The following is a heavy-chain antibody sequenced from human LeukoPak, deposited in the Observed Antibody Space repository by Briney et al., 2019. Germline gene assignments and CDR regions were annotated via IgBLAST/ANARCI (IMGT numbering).Heavy chain of an antibody. Sequence: GGSLRLSCAVSGFTFSSYWMNWVRQAPGKGLEWVASIKQDGGEKSYVDSVKGQFTISRDNAKNSLYLQMSSLRAEDTAVYYCARDGTAAGLYFDLWGQGTLVTVSS. J-gene: IGHJ4*01. CDR3: ARDGTAAGLYFDL. D-gene: IGHD6-13*01. CDR1: GFTFSSYW. V-gene: IGHV3-7*01. CDR2: IKQDGGEK.